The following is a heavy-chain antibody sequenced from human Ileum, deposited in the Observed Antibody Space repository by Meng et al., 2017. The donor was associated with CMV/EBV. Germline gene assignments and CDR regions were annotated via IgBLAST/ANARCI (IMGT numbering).Heavy chain of an antibody. J-gene: IGHJ4*02. CDR3: VRQVVAASFDY. Sequence: HLDVAGPGLVTPSHTLSLTCTASGGPITIGNYYWSWIRQPPGRGLEWIGYIYYSGSPYYKPSLKSRVTISLDTSKNQFSLNLRSVTATDSAVYYCVRQVVAASFDYWGQGALVTVSS. CDR2: IYYSGSP. CDR1: GGPITIGNYY. V-gene: IGHV4-30-4*08. D-gene: IGHD2-15*01.